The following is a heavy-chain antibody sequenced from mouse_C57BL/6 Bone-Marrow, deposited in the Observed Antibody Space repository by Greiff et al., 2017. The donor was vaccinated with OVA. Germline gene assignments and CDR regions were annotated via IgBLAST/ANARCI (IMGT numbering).Heavy chain of an antibody. J-gene: IGHJ2*01. D-gene: IGHD1-1*01. CDR1: GFSLTSYG. CDR3: ARGGFYYGSPYYFDY. CDR2: IWSGGST. V-gene: IGHV2-2*01. Sequence: VMLVESGPGLVQPSQSLSITCTVSGFSLTSYGVHWVRQSPGKGLEWLGVIWSGGSTDYNAAFISRLSISKDNSKSQVFFKMNSLQADDTAIYYCARGGFYYGSPYYFDYWGQGTTLTVSS.